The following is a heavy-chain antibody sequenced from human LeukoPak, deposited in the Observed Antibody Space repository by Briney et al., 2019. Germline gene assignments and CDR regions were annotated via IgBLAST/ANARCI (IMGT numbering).Heavy chain of an antibody. CDR3: AHFTSPRIATD. J-gene: IGHJ4*02. Sequence: SGPTLVNPSQTLTVTCTFSGFSLSTSGVGVGWIRQPPGKALEWLALIYWDDDKRYSPSLKSRLTITKDTSKNQVVLTMTNTDPVDTATYYCAHFTSPRIATDWGQGTLVTVSS. CDR2: IYWDDDK. V-gene: IGHV2-5*02. CDR1: GFSLSTSGVG. D-gene: IGHD6-13*01.